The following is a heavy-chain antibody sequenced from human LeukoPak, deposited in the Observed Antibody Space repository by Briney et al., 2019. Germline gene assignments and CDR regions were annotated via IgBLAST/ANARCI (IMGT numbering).Heavy chain of an antibody. CDR3: ARVRAPWIRDYYYYGMDV. V-gene: IGHV3-7*03. CDR2: IKQDGSEK. D-gene: IGHD5-18*01. Sequence: PGGSLRLFCAASGFTFSSYWMSWVRQAPGKGLEWVANIKQDGSEKYYVDSVKGRFTISRDNAKNSLYLQMNSLRAEDTAVYYCARVRAPWIRDYYYYGMDVWGQGTTVTVSS. CDR1: GFTFSSYW. J-gene: IGHJ6*02.